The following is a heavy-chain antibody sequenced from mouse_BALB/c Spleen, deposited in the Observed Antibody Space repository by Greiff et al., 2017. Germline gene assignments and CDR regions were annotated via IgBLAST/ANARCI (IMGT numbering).Heavy chain of an antibody. CDR1: GFDFSRYW. Sequence: EVKLQESGGGLVQPGGSLKLSCAASGFDFSRYWMSWVRQAPGKGLEWIGEINPDSSTINYTPSLKDKFIISRDNAKNTLYLQMSKVRSEDTALYYCARGKGNPFAYWGQGTLVTVSA. CDR3: ARGKGNPFAY. D-gene: IGHD2-1*01. V-gene: IGHV4-1*02. CDR2: INPDSSTI. J-gene: IGHJ3*01.